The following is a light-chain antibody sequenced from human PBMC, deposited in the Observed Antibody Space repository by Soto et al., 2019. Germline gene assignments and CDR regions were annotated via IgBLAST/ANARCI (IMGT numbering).Light chain of an antibody. CDR2: AAS. J-gene: IGKJ1*01. V-gene: IGKV3-20*01. Sequence: EIVLTQSPGTLSLSPGERGTLSCRASQSVSSSYLAWYQQKPGQAPKLLIYAASNKAAGIPDRFSGSGSGTDFPLTISILEAEDVAVYYSQQYNTSPWTFGQGTKVEIK. CDR3: QQYNTSPWT. CDR1: QSVSSSY.